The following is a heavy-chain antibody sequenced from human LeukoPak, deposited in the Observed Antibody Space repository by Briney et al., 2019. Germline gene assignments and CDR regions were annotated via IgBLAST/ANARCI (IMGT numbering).Heavy chain of an antibody. D-gene: IGHD6-13*01. J-gene: IGHJ4*02. V-gene: IGHV4-30-2*01. CDR2: IYHSGGT. CDR1: GGSISSGGYS. Sequence: SETLSLTCTVSGGSISSGGYSWSWIRQPPGKGLEWIGYIYHSGGTYYNPSLKSRVTISVDTSKNQFSLKLSSVTAADTAVYYCARGYSSSWYGGEIWGQGTLVTVSS. CDR3: ARGYSSSWYGGEI.